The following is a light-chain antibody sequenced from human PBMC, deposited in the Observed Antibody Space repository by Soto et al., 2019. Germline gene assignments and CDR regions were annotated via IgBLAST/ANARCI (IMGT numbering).Light chain of an antibody. CDR1: QSISSY. V-gene: IGKV1-39*01. CDR2: AAS. CDR3: QQSYSTPLT. Sequence: DIQMTQSPSSLSAPVGDRVTITCRASQSISSYLNWYQQKPGKAPKLLIYAASSLQSGVPSRFSGSGSGTDFTLTISSLQPDDGATYYCQQSYSTPLTFGPGTQVDIK. J-gene: IGKJ3*01.